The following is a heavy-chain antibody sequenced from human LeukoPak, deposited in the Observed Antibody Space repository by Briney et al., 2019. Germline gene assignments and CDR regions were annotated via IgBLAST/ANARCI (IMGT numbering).Heavy chain of an antibody. D-gene: IGHD3-3*01. V-gene: IGHV4-59*01. CDR2: IYYSGST. CDR1: GGSISSYY. CDR3: ARANTYYDFWSGYRYYYYYMDV. J-gene: IGHJ6*03. Sequence: SETLSLTCTVSGGSISSYYWSWIRQPPGKGLEWIGYIYYSGSTNYNPSLKSRVTISVDTSKNQFSLKLSSVTAADTAVYYCARANTYYDFWSGYRYYYYYMDVWGKGTTVTVSS.